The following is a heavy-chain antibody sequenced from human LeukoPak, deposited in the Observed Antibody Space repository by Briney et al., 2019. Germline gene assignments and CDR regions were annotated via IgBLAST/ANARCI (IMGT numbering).Heavy chain of an antibody. Sequence: SQTLSLTCVVSGDTVSSNSVAWNWIRQPPSRGLEWLGRSYYRSNWVNEYAASVKSRMSIDPDTSKNQFSLQLYSVTPEDTAVYYCAREESRTFDYWGQGTLVTVSS. CDR2: SYYRSNWVN. CDR3: AREESRTFDY. V-gene: IGHV6-1*01. J-gene: IGHJ4*02. CDR1: GDTVSSNSVA.